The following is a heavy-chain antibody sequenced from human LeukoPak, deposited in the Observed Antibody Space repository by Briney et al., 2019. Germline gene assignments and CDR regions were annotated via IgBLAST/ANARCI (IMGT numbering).Heavy chain of an antibody. CDR3: AREGDSSGYQPFDY. Sequence: ASVKVSCKASGYTFTGYYMHWVRQAPGQGLEWMGRINPNSGGTNYAQKFQGRVTMARDTSITTAYMELSRLRSDDTAVYYCAREGDSSGYQPFDYWGQGTLVTVSS. V-gene: IGHV1-2*06. CDR2: INPNSGGT. D-gene: IGHD3-22*01. CDR1: GYTFTGYY. J-gene: IGHJ4*02.